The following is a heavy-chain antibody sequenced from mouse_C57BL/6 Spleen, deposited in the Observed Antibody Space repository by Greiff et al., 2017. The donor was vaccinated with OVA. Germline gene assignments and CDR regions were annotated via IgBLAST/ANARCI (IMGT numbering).Heavy chain of an antibody. J-gene: IGHJ2*01. D-gene: IGHD2-10*01. CDR1: GYAFSSSW. V-gene: IGHV1-82*01. CDR3: ARIPTVQVYFDD. Sequence: VKLQESGPELVKPGASVKISCKASGYAFSSSWMNWVKQRPGKSLEWIGRIYPGDGDTSYNRKFKGKATLTADKSSSTAYMQLSSLTSEDSAVYCCARIPTVQVYFDDWGQGTTLTVSS. CDR2: IYPGDGDT.